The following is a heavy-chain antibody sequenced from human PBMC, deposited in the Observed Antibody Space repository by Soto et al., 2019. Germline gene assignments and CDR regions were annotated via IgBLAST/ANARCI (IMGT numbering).Heavy chain of an antibody. Sequence: QVQLVESGGGVVQPGRSLRLSCAASGFTFSSYGIHWVRQAPGKGLEWVAVIWYDGSKKYYADSVKGRFTISRGNSKNTLYMQMNRLRAEDTAVYYCARDGVSMVHWIGYFDLWGRGTLVTVSS. CDR2: IWYDGSKK. CDR1: GFTFSSYG. D-gene: IGHD3-10*01. V-gene: IGHV3-33*01. CDR3: ARDGVSMVHWIGYFDL. J-gene: IGHJ2*01.